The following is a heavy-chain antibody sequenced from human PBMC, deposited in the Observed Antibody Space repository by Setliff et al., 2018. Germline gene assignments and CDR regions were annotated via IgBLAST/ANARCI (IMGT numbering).Heavy chain of an antibody. J-gene: IGHJ4*02. CDR1: GGSISSGSYY. V-gene: IGHV4-61*02. D-gene: IGHD3-3*01. Sequence: SETLSLTCTVSGGSISSGSYYWSWIRQPAGKGLEWIGRIYTSGSTNYNPSLKSRVTISVDTSKNQFSLKLSSVTAADTAVYYCARDVRYYNFYAYWGQGTLVTVSS. CDR2: IYTSGST. CDR3: ARDVRYYNFYAY.